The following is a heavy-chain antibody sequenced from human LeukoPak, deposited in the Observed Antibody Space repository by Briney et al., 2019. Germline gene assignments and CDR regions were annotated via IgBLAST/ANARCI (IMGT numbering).Heavy chain of an antibody. J-gene: IGHJ4*02. V-gene: IGHV1-2*02. Sequence: ASVKVSCKASGYTFTGYYLHWVRQAPGQGLEWMGWINPNSGGTNYAQKFQGRVTMTRETSISTAYMGLSRLRSDDTAVYYCARVEDYGYYPDYWGQGTLVTVSS. CDR2: INPNSGGT. D-gene: IGHD4-17*01. CDR3: ARVEDYGYYPDY. CDR1: GYTFTGYY.